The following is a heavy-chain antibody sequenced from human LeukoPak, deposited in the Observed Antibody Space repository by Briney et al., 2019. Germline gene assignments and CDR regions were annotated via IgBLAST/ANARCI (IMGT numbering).Heavy chain of an antibody. CDR1: GFIFTDAW. V-gene: IGHV3-15*01. CDR2: IKSKGSGRAA. Sequence: GGSLRLSCAASGFIFTDAWMSWVRQAPGRGLEWVGGIKSKGSGRAADYAAPVKGRFTVSRDDSKNTVYLQMNSLKTEDTAVYYCTWMTTVVTVDYWGQGTLVTVSS. D-gene: IGHD4-23*01. J-gene: IGHJ4*02. CDR3: TWMTTVVTVDY.